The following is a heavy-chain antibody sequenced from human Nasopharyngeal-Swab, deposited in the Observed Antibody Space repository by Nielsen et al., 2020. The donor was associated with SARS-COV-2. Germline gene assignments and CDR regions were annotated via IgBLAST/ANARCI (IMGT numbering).Heavy chain of an antibody. Sequence: GESLKISCAASGFTFSSYAMSWVRQAPGKGLEWVSGISGSGGSKYYADSVKGRFTISRDNSKNTLYLQMNSLRAEDTAVYYCAREAMVRGKPTIYYYYGMDVWGQGTTVTVSS. V-gene: IGHV3-23*01. CDR3: AREAMVRGKPTIYYYYGMDV. D-gene: IGHD3-10*01. J-gene: IGHJ6*02. CDR1: GFTFSSYA. CDR2: ISGSGGSK.